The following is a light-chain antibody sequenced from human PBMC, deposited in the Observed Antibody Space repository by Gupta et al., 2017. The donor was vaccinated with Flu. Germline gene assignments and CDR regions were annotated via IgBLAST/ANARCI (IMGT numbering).Light chain of an antibody. V-gene: IGKV3-11*01. CDR3: QQRSNGGT. Sequence: EIVLTQSPATLSLSPGERATLACRASQSVSSYLAWYQQKPGQAPRLLIYDASNRDSGITDRFSGSGSGKDFTLTISSLENEDFAVYYGQQRSNGGTFGQGTKMEIK. CDR1: QSVSSY. CDR2: DAS. J-gene: IGKJ2*02.